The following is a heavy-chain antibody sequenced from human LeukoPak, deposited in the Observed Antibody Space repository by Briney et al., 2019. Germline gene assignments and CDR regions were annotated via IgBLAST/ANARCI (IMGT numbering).Heavy chain of an antibody. CDR2: ISSSSSYI. CDR3: ARDLVDYDSSGYYYTYYFDH. J-gene: IGHJ4*02. CDR1: GFTFSSYS. V-gene: IGHV3-21*01. Sequence: GGSLRLSCAASGFTFSSYSMNWVRQAPGKGLEWVSSISSSSSYIYYADSVKGRFTISRDNAKNSLYLQVNSLRAEDTAVYYCARDLVDYDSSGYYYTYYFDHWGQGTLVTVSS. D-gene: IGHD3-22*01.